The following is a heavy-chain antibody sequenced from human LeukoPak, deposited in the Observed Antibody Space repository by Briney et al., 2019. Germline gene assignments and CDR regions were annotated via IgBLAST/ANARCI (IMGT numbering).Heavy chain of an antibody. CDR1: GFTFSTYD. Sequence: GGSLRLSCAASGFTFSTYDIHWVRQAPGKGLEWVAVISYDGNTKFLADSVKGRFTISRDNSKNTVYLQMNSLRAEDTAVYYCARVGDNTAMVDYWGQGTLVTVSS. J-gene: IGHJ4*02. CDR2: ISYDGNTK. D-gene: IGHD5-18*01. V-gene: IGHV3-30-3*01. CDR3: ARVGDNTAMVDY.